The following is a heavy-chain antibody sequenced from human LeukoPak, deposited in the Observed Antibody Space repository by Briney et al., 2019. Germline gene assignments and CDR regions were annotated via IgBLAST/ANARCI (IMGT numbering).Heavy chain of an antibody. CDR2: IWYDGSNK. CDR1: GFTFSSYG. CDR3: ARVQRYDSSGYSGY. Sequence: PGGSLRLSCAASGFTFSSYGMHWVRQAPGKGLEWVAVIWYDGSNKYYADSVKGRFTISRDNSKNTLYLQMNSLRAEDTAVYYCARVQRYDSSGYSGYWGQGTLVTVSS. V-gene: IGHV3-33*01. J-gene: IGHJ4*02. D-gene: IGHD3-22*01.